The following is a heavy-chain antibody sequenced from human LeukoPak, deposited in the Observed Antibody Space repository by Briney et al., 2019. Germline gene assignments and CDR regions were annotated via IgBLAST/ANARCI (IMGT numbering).Heavy chain of an antibody. D-gene: IGHD2-21*02. Sequence: PSETLSLTCTVSGGSISSYYWSWIRQPPGKGLEWIGYIYYSGSTNYNPSLKSRVTISVDTSKNQFSLKLSSVTAADTAVYYCARVSGSWVTANRFDPWGQGTLVTVSS. CDR1: GGSISSYY. CDR3: ARVSGSWVTANRFDP. V-gene: IGHV4-59*01. CDR2: IYYSGST. J-gene: IGHJ5*02.